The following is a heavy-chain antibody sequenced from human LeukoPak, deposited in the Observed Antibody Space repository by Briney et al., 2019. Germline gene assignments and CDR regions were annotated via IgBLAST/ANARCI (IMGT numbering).Heavy chain of an antibody. V-gene: IGHV1-2*06. CDR2: INPNSGGT. J-gene: IGHJ4*02. CDR1: GYTFTGYY. CDR3: ARDKDSSGYYKP. D-gene: IGHD3-22*01. Sequence: ASVKVSCKASGYTFTGYYMHWVREAPGQGLEWMGRINPNSGGTNYAQKFQGRVTMTRDTSISTAYMELSRLRSDDTAVYYCARDKDSSGYYKPWGQGTLVTASS.